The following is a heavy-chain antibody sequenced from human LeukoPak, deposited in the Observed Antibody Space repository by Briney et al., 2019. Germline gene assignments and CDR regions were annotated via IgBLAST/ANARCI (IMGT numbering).Heavy chain of an antibody. CDR1: GYTFTSYD. CDR2: MNPNSGNT. CDR3: ARGYSYDFWSGYYRGHNWFDP. J-gene: IGHJ5*02. Sequence: EASVKVSWKASGYTFTSYDINWVRQATGQGLEWMGWMNPNSGNTGYAQKFQGRVTMTRNTSISTAYMELSSLRSEDTAVYYCARGYSYDFWSGYYRGHNWFDPWGQGTLVTVSS. D-gene: IGHD3-3*01. V-gene: IGHV1-8*01.